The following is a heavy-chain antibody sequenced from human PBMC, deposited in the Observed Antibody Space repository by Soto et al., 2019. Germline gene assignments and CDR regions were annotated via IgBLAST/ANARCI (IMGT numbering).Heavy chain of an antibody. Sequence: GASVKVSCKASGYTFTSYGISWVRQAPGQGLEWMGWISAYNGNTNYAQKLQGRVTMTTDTSTSTAYMELRSLRSDDTAVYYCARELRYFDWSDLGMDVWGQGTTVTVSS. D-gene: IGHD3-9*01. J-gene: IGHJ6*02. CDR3: ARELRYFDWSDLGMDV. CDR2: ISAYNGNT. CDR1: GYTFTSYG. V-gene: IGHV1-18*04.